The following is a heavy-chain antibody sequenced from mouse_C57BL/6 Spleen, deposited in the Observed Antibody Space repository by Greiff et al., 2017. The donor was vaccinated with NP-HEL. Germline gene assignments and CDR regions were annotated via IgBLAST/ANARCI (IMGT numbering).Heavy chain of an antibody. CDR3: ARGDGYPHYFDY. V-gene: IGHV1-64*01. D-gene: IGHD2-3*01. CDR1: GYTFTSYW. CDR2: IHPNSGST. J-gene: IGHJ2*01. Sequence: VQLQQPGAELVKPGASVKLSCKASGYTFTSYWMHWVKQRPGQGLEWIGMIHPNSGSTNYNEKFKSKATLTVDKSSSTAYMQLSSLTSEDSAVYYCARGDGYPHYFDYWGQGTTLTVSS.